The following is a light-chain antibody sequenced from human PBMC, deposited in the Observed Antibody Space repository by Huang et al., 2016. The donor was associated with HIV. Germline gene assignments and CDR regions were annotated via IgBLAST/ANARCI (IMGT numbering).Light chain of an antibody. V-gene: IGKV1-39*01. Sequence: DIQMTQSPSSLSASVGDRITITCRASQSIGNYLNWSQQRPGRAPSLLIYGTSNLQTGVPSRFSGRGSGTVFILTINNLQLEDFASYYCQQTYATLWAFGQGTKVDFK. CDR3: QQTYATLWA. J-gene: IGKJ1*01. CDR1: QSIGNY. CDR2: GTS.